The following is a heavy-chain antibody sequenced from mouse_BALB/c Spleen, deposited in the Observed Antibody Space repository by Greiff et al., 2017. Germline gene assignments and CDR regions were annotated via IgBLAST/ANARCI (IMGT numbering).Heavy chain of an antibody. Sequence: EVQLVESGGGLVKPGGSLKLSCAASGFTFSSYAMSWVRQTPEKRLEWVATISSGGSYTYYPDSVKGRFTISRDNAKNTLYLQMSSLRSEDTAMYYCARQGFYGYDDAMDYWGQGTSVTVSS. D-gene: IGHD2-2*01. V-gene: IGHV5-9-3*01. J-gene: IGHJ4*01. CDR1: GFTFSSYA. CDR3: ARQGFYGYDDAMDY. CDR2: ISSGGSYT.